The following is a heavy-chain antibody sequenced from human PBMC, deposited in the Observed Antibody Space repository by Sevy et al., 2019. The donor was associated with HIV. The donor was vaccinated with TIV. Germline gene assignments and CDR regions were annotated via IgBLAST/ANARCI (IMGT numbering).Heavy chain of an antibody. Sequence: SETLSLTCTVSGDSFNSNYYWDWIRQPPGKGLERIGSINYSGSTYYNPSLKSRVTMSVDTSKKQFSLNLSSVTAADTAVYYCARARATGVGYRGYFDYWGQGILVTVSS. J-gene: IGHJ4*02. CDR3: ARARATGVGYRGYFDY. CDR1: GDSFNSNYY. CDR2: INYSGST. D-gene: IGHD1-1*01. V-gene: IGHV4-39*01.